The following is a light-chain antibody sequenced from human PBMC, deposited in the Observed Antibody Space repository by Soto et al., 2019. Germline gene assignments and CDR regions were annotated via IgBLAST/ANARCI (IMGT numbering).Light chain of an antibody. CDR3: QQYNSFPPT. J-gene: IGKJ4*01. CDR2: GAS. Sequence: DVQMTQSPTSLSASVGDTVTITCRASQDIYNYLAWFQQKPGKAPKSLIYGASNLQSGVPSRFSGSGSGTEFTLTINSLQPEDFSTYYCQQYNSFPPTFGGGTRVDIK. CDR1: QDIYNY. V-gene: IGKV1-16*01.